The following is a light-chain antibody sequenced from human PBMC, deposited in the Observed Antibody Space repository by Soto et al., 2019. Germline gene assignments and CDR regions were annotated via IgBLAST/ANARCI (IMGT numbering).Light chain of an antibody. J-gene: IGKJ2*01. CDR3: HHYDNSPPYT. CDR2: GAS. Sequence: EIALTQSPGTLSLSPGERATLSCRASQTLNINYLAWYQQKPGQAPSLLIYGASSRATGYPDRFSGSGAGTDVYHTISSLERDDFAVYYCHHYDNSPPYTFGQGTKLEIK. CDR1: QTLNINY. V-gene: IGKV3-20*01.